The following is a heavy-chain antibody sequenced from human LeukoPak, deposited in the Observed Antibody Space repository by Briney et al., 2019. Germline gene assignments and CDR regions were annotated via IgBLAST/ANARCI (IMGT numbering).Heavy chain of an antibody. V-gene: IGHV1-8*01. Sequence: ASVKVSCKASGYTFTSYDINWVRQATGQGLEWMGWMNPNSGNTGYAQKFQGRVTMTRNTSISTAYMELSSLRSDDTAVYYCARDSSRSVRHYDYWGQGTLVTVSS. D-gene: IGHD1-26*01. J-gene: IGHJ4*02. CDR3: ARDSSRSVRHYDY. CDR2: MNPNSGNT. CDR1: GYTFTSYD.